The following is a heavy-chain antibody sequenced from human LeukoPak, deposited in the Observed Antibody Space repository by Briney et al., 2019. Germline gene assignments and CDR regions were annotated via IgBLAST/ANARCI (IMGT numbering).Heavy chain of an antibody. CDR1: GYTLTELP. CDR3: AKDRVPRPAALLDY. J-gene: IGHJ4*02. Sequence: SCKVSGYTLTELPMHWVRQAPGKGLEWVAVISHDGSNKYYADSVKGRFTISRDNSKNTLYLQMNSLRAEDTAVYYCAKDRVPRPAALLDYWGQGTLVTVSS. V-gene: IGHV3-30*18. D-gene: IGHD2-2*01. CDR2: ISHDGSNK.